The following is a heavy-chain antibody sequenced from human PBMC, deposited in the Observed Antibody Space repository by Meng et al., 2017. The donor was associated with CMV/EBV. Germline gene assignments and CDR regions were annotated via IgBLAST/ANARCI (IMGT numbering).Heavy chain of an antibody. CDR3: TRDSYYYDSSGYYYVLDY. V-gene: IGHV3-49*04. D-gene: IGHD3-22*01. CDR1: GFTFGDYA. CDR2: IRSKAYGGTT. J-gene: IGHJ4*02. Sequence: GESLKISCTASGFTFGDYAMSWVRRAPGKGLEWVGFIRSKAYGGTTEYAASVKGRFTISRDDSKSIAYLQMNSLKTEDTAVYYCTRDSYYYDSSGYYYVLDYWGQGTLVTVSS.